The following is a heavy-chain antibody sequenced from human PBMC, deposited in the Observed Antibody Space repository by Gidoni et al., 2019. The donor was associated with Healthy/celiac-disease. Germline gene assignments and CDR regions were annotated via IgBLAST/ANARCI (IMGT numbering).Heavy chain of an antibody. J-gene: IGHJ4*02. CDR2: IIPIFGTA. D-gene: IGHD3-22*01. CDR3: ARIFVDSIYYLDY. CDR1: GGTFSSYA. Sequence: QVQLVQSGAEAKKPGSSVKVSGKDSGGTFSSYAISWVRQAPGQGRERMGGIIPIFGTANYAQKFQVSVTITADESTSTAYMELSSLISEDTAVYYCARIFVDSIYYLDYWGQGTLVTVSS. V-gene: IGHV1-69*01.